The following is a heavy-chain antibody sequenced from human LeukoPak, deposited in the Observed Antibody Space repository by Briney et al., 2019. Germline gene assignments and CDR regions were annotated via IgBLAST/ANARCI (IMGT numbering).Heavy chain of an antibody. CDR1: GFTFSSYW. CDR3: AKDNYPRYYYDSSGYSD. D-gene: IGHD3-22*01. Sequence: GGSLRLSCAASGFTFSSYWMHWVRQAPGEGLVWVSRINSDGSTTNYADSVKGRFTISRDNSKNTLYLQMNSLRAEDTAVYYCAKDNYPRYYYDSSGYSDWGQGTLVTVSS. V-gene: IGHV3-74*01. J-gene: IGHJ4*02. CDR2: INSDGSTT.